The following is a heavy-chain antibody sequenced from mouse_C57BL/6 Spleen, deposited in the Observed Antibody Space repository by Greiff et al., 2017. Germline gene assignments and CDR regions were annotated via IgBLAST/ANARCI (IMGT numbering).Heavy chain of an antibody. CDR3: ARRRTHYFDY. CDR2: IYPSDSYT. J-gene: IGHJ2*01. CDR1: GYTFTSYW. Sequence: VQLQQPGAELVMPGASVKLSCKASGYTFTSYWMHWVKQRPGQGLEWIGEIYPSDSYTNYNQKFKGKSTLTVDKSSSTAYMQLSSLTSEDSAVYYCARRRTHYFDYWGQGTTLTVSS. V-gene: IGHV1-69*01.